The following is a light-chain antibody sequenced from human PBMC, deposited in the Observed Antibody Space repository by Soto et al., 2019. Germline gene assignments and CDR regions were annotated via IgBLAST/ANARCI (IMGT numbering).Light chain of an antibody. CDR2: GAS. CDR1: QSVSSSY. CDR3: QQYGSSPPYT. J-gene: IGKJ2*01. Sequence: EIVLTQSPGTLSLSPGERATLSCRASQSVSSSYLAWYQQKPGQAPRLLIYGASSRATGIPDRFSGSGSGTDFTLTISRREPEDFEVYYCQQYGSSPPYTFGQGTKLEIK. V-gene: IGKV3-20*01.